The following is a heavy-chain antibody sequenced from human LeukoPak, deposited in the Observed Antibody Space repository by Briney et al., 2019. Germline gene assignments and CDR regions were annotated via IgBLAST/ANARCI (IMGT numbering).Heavy chain of an antibody. V-gene: IGHV3-11*04. CDR2: ISSSGDTM. CDR1: GFSFSDYY. J-gene: IGHJ4*02. CDR3: ARVMGNYASDY. D-gene: IGHD1-7*01. Sequence: PGGSLKLSCAASGFSFSDYYMSWIRQAPGKGLEWVSYISSSGDTMSYADSVKGRFTISRDNAKNSLYLQMSSLRAEDAAIYYCARVMGNYASDYWGQGALATVSS.